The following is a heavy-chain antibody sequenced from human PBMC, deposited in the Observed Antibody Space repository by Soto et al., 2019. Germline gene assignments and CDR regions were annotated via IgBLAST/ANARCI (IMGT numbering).Heavy chain of an antibody. CDR2: INPNSGGT. J-gene: IGHJ6*03. V-gene: IGHV1-2*04. D-gene: IGHD2-2*01. Sequence: ASVKVSCKASGYTFTSYAMHWVRQAPGQRLEWMGWINPNSGGTNYAQKFQGWVTMTRDTSISTAYMELSRLRSDDTAVYYCARDGIPAASRRYYYYYMDVWGKGTTVTVSS. CDR1: GYTFTSYA. CDR3: ARDGIPAASRRYYYYYMDV.